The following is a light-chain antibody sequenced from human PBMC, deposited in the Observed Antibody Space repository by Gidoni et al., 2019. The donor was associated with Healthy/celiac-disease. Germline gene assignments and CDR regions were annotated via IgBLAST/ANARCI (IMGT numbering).Light chain of an antibody. J-gene: IGKJ2*01. Sequence: DIQMTQSPSSMSASVGDRVTITCRASQSISSYLNGYQQKPGKAPKLLIYAASSLQSGVPSRFSGSGSGTDFTLTISSLQPEDFATYYCQQSYSTPRDTFXXXTKLEIK. CDR3: QQSYSTPRDT. V-gene: IGKV1-39*01. CDR1: QSISSY. CDR2: AAS.